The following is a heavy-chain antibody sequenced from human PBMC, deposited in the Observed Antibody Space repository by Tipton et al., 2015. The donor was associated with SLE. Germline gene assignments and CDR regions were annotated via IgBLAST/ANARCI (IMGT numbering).Heavy chain of an antibody. CDR3: ARGPFYYFDY. CDR2: ISTSGINI. J-gene: IGHJ4*02. CDR1: GFTFSSYS. Sequence: SLRLSCAASGFTFSSYSMNWVRQAPGKGLEWLSFISTSGINIYYADSVKGRFAISRDDAKNSLYLQMNSLRAEDTAVYYCARGPFYYFDYWGQGSLVTVSS. V-gene: IGHV3-21*01.